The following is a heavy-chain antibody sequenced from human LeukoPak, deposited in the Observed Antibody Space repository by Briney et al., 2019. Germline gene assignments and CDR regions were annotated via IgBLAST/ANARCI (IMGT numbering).Heavy chain of an antibody. CDR3: AKHRFESGGYHSTD. CDR1: GFTFSGYP. D-gene: IGHD3-22*01. V-gene: IGHV3-30-3*02. Sequence: PGGSLRLSCAASGFTFSGYPIHWVRQAPGKGLEWVAVISYDGSNKYYADSVKGRFTISRDNSKNTLYLQMNSLRDEDTAVYYCAKHRFESGGYHSTDWGQGTLVTVSS. CDR2: ISYDGSNK. J-gene: IGHJ4*02.